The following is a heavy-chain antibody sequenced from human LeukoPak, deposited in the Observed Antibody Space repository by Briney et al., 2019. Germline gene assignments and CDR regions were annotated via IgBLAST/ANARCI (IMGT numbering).Heavy chain of an antibody. CDR3: ARYSSSPRMAFDI. V-gene: IGHV4-59*01. CDR1: GGSISSYY. D-gene: IGHD6-6*01. J-gene: IGHJ3*02. Sequence: PSETLSLTCTVSGGSISSYYGSWIRQPPGKGLEWIGCIYYSGSTNYNPSLKSRVTISVDTSKNQFSLKLSSVTAADTAVYYCARYSSSPRMAFDIWGQGTMVTVSS. CDR2: IYYSGST.